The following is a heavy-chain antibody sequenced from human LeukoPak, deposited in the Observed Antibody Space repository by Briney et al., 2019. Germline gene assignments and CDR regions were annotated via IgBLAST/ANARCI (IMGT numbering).Heavy chain of an antibody. V-gene: IGHV4-39*01. CDR1: GGSFSSYY. CDR2: IYYSGST. CDR3: ARQVVAVAGTGYFDY. Sequence: SETLSLTCAVYGGSFSSYYWGWIRQPPGKGLEWIGSIYYSGSTYYNASLKSRGTISVDTSKNQFSLKLNSVTAADTAVYFCARQVVAVAGTGYFDYWGQGTLVTVSS. D-gene: IGHD6-19*01. J-gene: IGHJ4*02.